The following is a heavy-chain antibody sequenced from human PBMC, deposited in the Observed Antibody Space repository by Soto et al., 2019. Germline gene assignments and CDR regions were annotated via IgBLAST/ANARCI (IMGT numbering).Heavy chain of an antibody. V-gene: IGHV4-59*08. CDR1: GGSISSYY. CDR3: ARHRGTISLTDD. J-gene: IGHJ4*02. Sequence: PSETLSLTCTVSGGSISSYYWGWIRQPPGKGLEWIGYIYYSGSTNYNPSLKSRVTISVDTSKNQFSLKLSSVTAADTAVYYCARHRGTISLTDDWGQGTLVTVSS. CDR2: IYYSGST. D-gene: IGHD3-9*01.